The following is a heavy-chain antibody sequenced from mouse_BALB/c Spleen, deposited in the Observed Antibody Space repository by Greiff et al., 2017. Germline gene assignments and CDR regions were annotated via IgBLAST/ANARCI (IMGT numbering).Heavy chain of an antibody. CDR1: GFTFSSYY. D-gene: IGHD1-1*01. J-gene: IGHJ1*01. V-gene: IGHV5-6-2*01. CDR2: INSNGGST. Sequence: EVNVVESGGGLVKLGGSLKLSCAASGFTFSSYYMSWVRQTPEKRLELVAAINSNGGSTYYPDTVKGRFTISRDNAKNTLYLQMSSLKSEDTALYYCARHYYGSSYWYFDVWGAGTTVTVSS. CDR3: ARHYYGSSYWYFDV.